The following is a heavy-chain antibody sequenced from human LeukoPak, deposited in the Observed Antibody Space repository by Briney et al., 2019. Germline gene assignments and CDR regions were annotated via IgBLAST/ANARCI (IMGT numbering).Heavy chain of an antibody. V-gene: IGHV1-2*02. CDR1: GYTFTGYF. D-gene: IGHD6-13*01. J-gene: IGHJ5*02. CDR3: ARDQQLVPSDWFDP. CDR2: INPNSGGT. Sequence: ASVKVSCKASGYTFTGYFMHWVRQAPGQGLEWMGWINPNSGGTNYAQKFQGRVTMTRDTSISTAYMELSRLRSDDTAVYYCARDQQLVPSDWFDPWGQGTLVTVSS.